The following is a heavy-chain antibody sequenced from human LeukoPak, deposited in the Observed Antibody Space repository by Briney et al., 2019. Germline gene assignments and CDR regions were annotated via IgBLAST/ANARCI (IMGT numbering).Heavy chain of an antibody. J-gene: IGHJ6*03. CDR3: ARDFVVPAAPKKYYYYMDV. V-gene: IGHV1-2*02. CDR1: GYTFTGYY. D-gene: IGHD2-2*01. Sequence: ASMKVSCKASGYTFTGYYMHWVRQAPGQGLEWMGWINPNSGGTNYAQKFQGRVTMTRDTSISTAYMELSRLRSDDTAVYYCARDFVVPAAPKKYYYYMDVWGKGTTVTVSS. CDR2: INPNSGGT.